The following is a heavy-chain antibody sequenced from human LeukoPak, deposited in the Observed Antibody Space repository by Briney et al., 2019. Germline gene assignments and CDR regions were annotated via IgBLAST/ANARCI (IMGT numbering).Heavy chain of an antibody. CDR3: AAPIYDYVWGSYRPGAFDV. J-gene: IGHJ3*01. CDR2: IYYSGST. V-gene: IGHV4-30-4*08. CDR1: GASISGGDYS. Sequence: SETLSLTCTVSGASISGGDYSWTWIRQSPGKGLEWIGYIYYSGSTYYNPSLSSRLTISLDTSKNQFSLKLSSVTAADTAVYYCAAPIYDYVWGSYRPGAFDVWGQGRMVTVSS. D-gene: IGHD3-16*02.